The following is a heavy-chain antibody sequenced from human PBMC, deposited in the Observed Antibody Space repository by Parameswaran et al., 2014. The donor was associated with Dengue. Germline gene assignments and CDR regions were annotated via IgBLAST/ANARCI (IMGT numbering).Heavy chain of an antibody. CDR2: ISSSSSYI. V-gene: IGHV3-21*01. J-gene: IGHJ6*03. CDR3: AREEDSVPSRYMDV. Sequence: VRQAPGKGLEWVSSISSSSSYIYYADSVKGRFTISRDNAKNSLYLQMNSLRAEDTAVYYCAREEDSVPSRYMDVWGKGTTVTVSS. D-gene: IGHD2-2*01.